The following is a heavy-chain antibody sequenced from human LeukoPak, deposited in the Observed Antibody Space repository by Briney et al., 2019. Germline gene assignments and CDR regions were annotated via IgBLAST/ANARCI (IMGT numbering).Heavy chain of an antibody. V-gene: IGHV2-70*01. CDR3: ARTRGDRGYCSGGSCYPTIYGMDV. CDR1: GFSLSTSGMC. J-gene: IGHJ6*02. CDR2: IDWDDDK. D-gene: IGHD2-15*01. Sequence: SGPALVKPTQTLTLTCTFSGFSLSTSGMCVSWIRQPPGKALEWLALIDWDDDKYYSTSLKTRLTISKDTSKNQVVLTMTNMDPVDTATYYCARTRGDRGYCSGGSCYPTIYGMDVWGQGTTVTVSS.